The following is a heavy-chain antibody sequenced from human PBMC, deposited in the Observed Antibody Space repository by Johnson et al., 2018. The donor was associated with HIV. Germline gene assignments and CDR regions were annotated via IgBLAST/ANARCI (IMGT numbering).Heavy chain of an antibody. CDR3: TTDTERGYSYTRWALDI. J-gene: IGHJ3*02. D-gene: IGHD5-18*01. Sequence: VQLVESGGGLVKPGGSLRLYCAASGFTFSNAWMSWVRQAPGKGLEWVGRIKSKTDGGTTDYAAPVKGRFTISRDDSKNTLYLQMNSLKTEDTAVYYCTTDTERGYSYTRWALDIWGQGTMVTVSS. CDR1: GFTFSNAW. V-gene: IGHV3-15*01. CDR2: IKSKTDGGTT.